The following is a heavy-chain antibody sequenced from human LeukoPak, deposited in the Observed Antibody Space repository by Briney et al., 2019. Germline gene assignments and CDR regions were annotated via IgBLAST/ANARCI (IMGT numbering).Heavy chain of an antibody. D-gene: IGHD3-10*01. Sequence: GASVKVSCKASGYTFTGYYMHWVRQAPGQGLEWMGWINPNSGGTNYAQKFQGWVTMTRDTSISTAYMELSRLRSDDTAVYYCAREVTMVRGVTHLGYWGQGTLVTVSS. V-gene: IGHV1-2*04. J-gene: IGHJ4*02. CDR1: GYTFTGYY. CDR3: AREVTMVRGVTHLGY. CDR2: INPNSGGT.